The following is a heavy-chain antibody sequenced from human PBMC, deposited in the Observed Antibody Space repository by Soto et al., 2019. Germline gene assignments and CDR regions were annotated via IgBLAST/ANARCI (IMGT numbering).Heavy chain of an antibody. Sequence: GGSLRLSCVGSGFSFRDHSMNWVRQPPGKGLQWISYISSSSENIYYADSVKGRFTVSRDNTKNTLFLQMNSLRDDDSAIYYCARLPKGSVVTGWGQGSLVTVSS. J-gene: IGHJ4*01. CDR2: ISSSSENI. CDR1: GFSFRDHS. CDR3: ARLPKGSVVTG. D-gene: IGHD2-21*02. V-gene: IGHV3-48*02.